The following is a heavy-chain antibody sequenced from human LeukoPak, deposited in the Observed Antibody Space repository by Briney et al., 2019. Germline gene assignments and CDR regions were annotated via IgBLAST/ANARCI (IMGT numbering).Heavy chain of an antibody. J-gene: IGHJ4*02. D-gene: IGHD6-19*01. Sequence: SETLSLTCAVSGGSISSSNWWSWVRQPPGKGLEWIGYISYSGSTYYNPPLKSRVTISVDTSKNRFSLRLSSVTAADTAVYYCARVPSRYSSGWTFDYWGQGTLVTVSS. CDR2: ISYSGST. CDR1: GGSISSSNW. CDR3: ARVPSRYSSGWTFDY. V-gene: IGHV4-30-4*01.